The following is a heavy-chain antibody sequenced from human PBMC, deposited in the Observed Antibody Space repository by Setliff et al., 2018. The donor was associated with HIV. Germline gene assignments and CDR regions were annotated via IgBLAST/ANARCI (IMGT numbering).Heavy chain of an antibody. D-gene: IGHD3-22*01. Sequence: GGSLRLSCAASGFTFSDYAMSWVRQAPGKGLEWVSAISGSGRGTYYADSVKGRFTISRDNSKNTLYLQVNSLRTEDTAVYFCARSFPYYYESSGLYAMDVWGQGTTVTVSS. CDR3: ARSFPYYYESSGLYAMDV. CDR2: ISGSGRGT. J-gene: IGHJ6*02. V-gene: IGHV3-23*01. CDR1: GFTFSDYA.